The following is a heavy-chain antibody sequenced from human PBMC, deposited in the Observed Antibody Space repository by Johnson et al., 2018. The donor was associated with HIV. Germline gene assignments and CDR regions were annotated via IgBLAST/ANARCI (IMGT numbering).Heavy chain of an antibody. CDR2: ISYDGSNK. D-gene: IGHD3-16*01. CDR1: GFTFSSYV. V-gene: IGHV3-30-3*01. CDR3: ARGGIAYSSPLGVGYGFDI. J-gene: IGHJ3*02. Sequence: QVQLVESGGGVVQPGRSLRLSCAASGFTFSSYVMHWVRQAPGKGLEWVAIISYDGSNKYYADSVKGRFTISRDNSKNTLYLQMSSPRPGDTAMYYCARGGIAYSSPLGVGYGFDIWGQGTMVTVSS.